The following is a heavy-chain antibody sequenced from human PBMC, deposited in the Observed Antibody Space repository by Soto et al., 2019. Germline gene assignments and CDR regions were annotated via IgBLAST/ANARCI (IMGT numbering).Heavy chain of an antibody. CDR1: DGSISTSSYY. CDR2: IFYTGRT. D-gene: IGHD3-22*01. CDR3: TRHHPHHYDSSGYFDY. V-gene: IGHV4-39*01. Sequence: SETLSLTCSVSDGSISTSSYYWGWIRQSPGKGLEWIGTIFYTGRTYYNPSLESRVTLSVDTSKDQFSLHLTSVTAADTAVYYCTRHHPHHYDSSGYFDYWGQGTLVTVS. J-gene: IGHJ4*02.